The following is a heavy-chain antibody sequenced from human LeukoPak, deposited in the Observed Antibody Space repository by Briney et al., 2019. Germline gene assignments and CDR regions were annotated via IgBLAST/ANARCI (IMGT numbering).Heavy chain of an antibody. Sequence: GGSLRLSCAASGFIFSNYGMHWVRQAPGKGLEWVAFIRYDGSNKYYADSVKGRFTISRDNSKNTLYLQMKSLRAEDTAVYYCAKAEGAYSYYYMDVWGKGTTVTISS. V-gene: IGHV3-30*02. CDR2: IRYDGSNK. CDR1: GFIFSNYG. J-gene: IGHJ6*03. CDR3: AKAEGAYSYYYMDV.